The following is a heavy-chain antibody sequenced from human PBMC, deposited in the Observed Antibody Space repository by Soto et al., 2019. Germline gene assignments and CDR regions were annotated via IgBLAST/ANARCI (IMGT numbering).Heavy chain of an antibody. V-gene: IGHV3-53*04. CDR1: GSTVSSNY. J-gene: IGHJ5*02. CDR3: AINGVDTGDWFDP. D-gene: IGHD5-18*01. Sequence: GGSLRLSCAASGSTVSSNYMSWVRQAPGKGLEWVSVIYSGGSTYYADSVKGRFTISRHNSKNTLYLQMNSLRAEDTAVYYCAINGVDTGDWFDPWGQGTLVTGSS. CDR2: IYSGGST.